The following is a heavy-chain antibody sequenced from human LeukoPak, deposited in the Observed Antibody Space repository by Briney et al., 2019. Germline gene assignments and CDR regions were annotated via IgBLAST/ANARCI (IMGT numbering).Heavy chain of an antibody. Sequence: ASVKVSCNVSGYTLTELSMHWVRQAPGKGLEWMGGFDPEDGETIYAQKFQGRVTMTEDTSTDTAYMELSSLRSEDTAVYYCATDLSYQILAAAGSNYYYYGMDVWGQGTTVTVSS. D-gene: IGHD6-13*01. CDR1: GYTLTELS. CDR3: ATDLSYQILAAAGSNYYYYGMDV. V-gene: IGHV1-24*01. J-gene: IGHJ6*02. CDR2: FDPEDGET.